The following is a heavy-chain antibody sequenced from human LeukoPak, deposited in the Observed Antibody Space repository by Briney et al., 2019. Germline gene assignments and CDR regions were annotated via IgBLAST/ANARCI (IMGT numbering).Heavy chain of an antibody. CDR3: ATSIRFLEWLLSNDAFDI. D-gene: IGHD3-3*01. J-gene: IGHJ3*02. V-gene: IGHV1-24*01. CDR1: GYTLTELS. CDR2: FDPEDGET. Sequence: ASVKVSCKVSGYTLTELSMHWVRQAPGKGLEWMGGFDPEDGETIYAQKFQGRVTMTEDTSTDTAYMELSSLGSEDTAVYYCATSIRFLEWLLSNDAFDIWGQGTMVTVSS.